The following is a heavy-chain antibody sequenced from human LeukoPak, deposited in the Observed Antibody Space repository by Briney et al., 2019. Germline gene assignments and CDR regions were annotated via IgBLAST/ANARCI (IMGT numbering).Heavy chain of an antibody. CDR2: INHSGST. D-gene: IGHD6-19*01. J-gene: IGHJ2*01. CDR1: GGSFSGYY. Sequence: NSSETLSLTCAVYGGSFSGYYWSWIRQPPGMGLEWIGEINHSGSTNYNPSLKSRVTISVDTSKNQFSLNLTSVTAADTAVYYCAKVAGSRYFDIWGRGTLVAVSS. CDR3: AKVAGSRYFDI. V-gene: IGHV4-34*01.